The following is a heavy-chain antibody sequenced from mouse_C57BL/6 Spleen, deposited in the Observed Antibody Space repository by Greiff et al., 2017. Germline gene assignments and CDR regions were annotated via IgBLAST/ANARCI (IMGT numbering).Heavy chain of an antibody. Sequence: VQLKQSGPGLVKPSQSLSLTCSVTGYSITSGYYWNWIRQFPGNKLEWMGYISYDGSNNYNPSLKNRISITRDTSKNQFFLKLNSVTTEDTATYYCARDGRIYDGYYFDYWGQGTTLTVSS. CDR2: ISYDGSN. D-gene: IGHD2-3*01. CDR1: GYSITSGYY. J-gene: IGHJ2*01. CDR3: ARDGRIYDGYYFDY. V-gene: IGHV3-6*01.